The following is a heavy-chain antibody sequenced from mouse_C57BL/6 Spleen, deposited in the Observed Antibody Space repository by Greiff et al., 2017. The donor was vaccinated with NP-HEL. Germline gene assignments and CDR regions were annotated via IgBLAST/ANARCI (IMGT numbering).Heavy chain of an antibody. CDR2: ILPGSGST. J-gene: IGHJ2*01. V-gene: IGHV1-9*01. D-gene: IGHD1-1*01. CDR3: ARRSSITTVVAPFDY. Sequence: QVQLKQSGAELMKPGASVKLSCKATGYTFTGYWIEWVKQRPGHGLEWIGEILPGSGSTNYNEKFKGKATFTADTSSNTAYMQLSSLTTEDSAIYYCARRSSITTVVAPFDYWGQGTTLTVSS. CDR1: GYTFTGYW.